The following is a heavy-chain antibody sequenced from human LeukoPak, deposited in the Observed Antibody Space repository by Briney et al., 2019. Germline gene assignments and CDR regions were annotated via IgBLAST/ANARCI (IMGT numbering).Heavy chain of an antibody. D-gene: IGHD1-26*01. J-gene: IGHJ1*01. CDR3: ARGRWELPHTRAEYFQH. V-gene: IGHV3-66*01. CDR1: GFTVSNNF. CDR2: LYGDGSA. Sequence: PGGSLRLSCAASGFTVSNNFMSWVRQAPGKGLEWVSVLYGDGSAYYPDSVRGRFTISRDNSKNTLYLQMSSLRAEDTAVYYCARGRWELPHTRAEYFQHWGQGTLVTVSS.